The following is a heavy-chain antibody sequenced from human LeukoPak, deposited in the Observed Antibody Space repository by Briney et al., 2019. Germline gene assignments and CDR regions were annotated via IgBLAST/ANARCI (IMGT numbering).Heavy chain of an antibody. CDR3: ARHIPAATRYYYYYYYMDV. CDR2: IYYSGST. Sequence: SETLSLTCTVSGGSISSSSYYWGWIRQPPGKGLEWIGSIYYSGSTYYNPSLKSRVTISVDTSKNQFSLKLSSVTAADTAVYYCARHIPAATRYYYYYYYMDVWGKGTTVTISS. J-gene: IGHJ6*03. D-gene: IGHD2-2*01. V-gene: IGHV4-39*01. CDR1: GGSISSSSYY.